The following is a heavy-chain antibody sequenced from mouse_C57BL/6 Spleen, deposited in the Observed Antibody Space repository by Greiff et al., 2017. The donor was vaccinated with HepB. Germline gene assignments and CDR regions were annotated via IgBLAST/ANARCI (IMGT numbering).Heavy chain of an antibody. D-gene: IGHD1-1*01. J-gene: IGHJ1*03. CDR3: ARQRLYYGSSYGYFDV. Sequence: EVQLVESGGGLVKPGGSLKLSCAASGFTFSSYTMSWVRQTPEKRLEWVATISGGGGNTYYPDSVKGRFTISRDNAKNTLYLQRSSLRSEDTALYYCARQRLYYGSSYGYFDVWGTGTTVTVSS. V-gene: IGHV5-9*01. CDR1: GFTFSSYT. CDR2: ISGGGGNT.